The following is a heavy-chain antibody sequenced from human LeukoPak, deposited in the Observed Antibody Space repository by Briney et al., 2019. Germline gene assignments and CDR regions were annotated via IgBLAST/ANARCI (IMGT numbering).Heavy chain of an antibody. Sequence: PGGSLRLSCAASGFTVSSYEMNWVRQAPGKGLEWISYIGNSGSTIYYADSVKGRFTISRDNAKNSLYLHMNSLRAEDTAVYYCARNRYSGSFGYWGQGTLVTVSS. CDR3: ARNRYSGSFGY. CDR2: IGNSGSTI. CDR1: GFTVSSYE. V-gene: IGHV3-48*03. D-gene: IGHD1-26*01. J-gene: IGHJ4*02.